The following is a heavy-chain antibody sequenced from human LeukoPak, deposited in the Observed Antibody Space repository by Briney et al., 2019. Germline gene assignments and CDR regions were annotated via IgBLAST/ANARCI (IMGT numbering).Heavy chain of an antibody. CDR1: GGSISSYY. CDR2: IYYSGST. J-gene: IGHJ6*03. CDR3: ARVRDYYYMDV. Sequence: PSETLSLTCNVSGGSISSYYWSWIRQPPGKGLEWIGYIYYSGSTDYNTSLRSRVTISVDTSKNQFSLKLTSVTAADTAVYYCARVRDYYYMDVWGNGTTVTASS. V-gene: IGHV4-59*01.